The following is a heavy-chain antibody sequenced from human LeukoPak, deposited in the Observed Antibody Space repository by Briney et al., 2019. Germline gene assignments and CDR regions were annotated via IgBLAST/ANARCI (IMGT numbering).Heavy chain of an antibody. V-gene: IGHV3-48*03. CDR3: AKMQEGYCSSTSCNDY. J-gene: IGHJ4*02. Sequence: GGSLRLSCAASGFTFSSYEMNWVRQAPGKGLEWVSYISSSGSTIYYADSVKGRFTISRDNSKNTLYLQMNSLRAEDTAVYYCAKMQEGYCSSTSCNDYWGQGTLVTVSS. CDR2: ISSSGSTI. D-gene: IGHD2-2*01. CDR1: GFTFSSYE.